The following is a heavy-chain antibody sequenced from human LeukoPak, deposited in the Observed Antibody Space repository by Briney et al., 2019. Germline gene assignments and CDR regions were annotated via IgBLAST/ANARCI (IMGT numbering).Heavy chain of an antibody. D-gene: IGHD3-3*01. CDR1: GFTFSDYG. J-gene: IGHJ4*02. V-gene: IGHV3-30*02. CDR3: TKSFWSGYTYYFDY. Sequence: GGSLRLSCAASGFTFSDYGMHWVRQAPGKGLEWVAFIRYDRSNEYYVDSVKGRFTVSRDNSKNTLYLQMNSLRAEDTAVYYCTKSFWSGYTYYFDYWGQGTLVTVSS. CDR2: IRYDRSNE.